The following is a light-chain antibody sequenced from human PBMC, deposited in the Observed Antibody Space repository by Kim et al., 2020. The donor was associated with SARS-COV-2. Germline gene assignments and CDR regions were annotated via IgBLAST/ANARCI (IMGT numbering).Light chain of an antibody. CDR3: QQYYTWSALT. CDR1: QSVRSC. V-gene: IGKV3D-15*01. J-gene: IGKJ4*01. Sequence: SPGERATLSCRASQSVRSCLAWYQQKPGQAPRLLIYDASIRATGVPARFTGSGSGTEFTLTISSLQSEDFAVYFCQQYYTWSALTFGGGTKVDIK. CDR2: DAS.